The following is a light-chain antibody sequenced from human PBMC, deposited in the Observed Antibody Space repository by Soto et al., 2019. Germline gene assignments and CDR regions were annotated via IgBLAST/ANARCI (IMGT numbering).Light chain of an antibody. J-gene: IGLJ1*01. Sequence: QSVLTQPASVSGSPGQSITISCTGTSSDVGSYNNLVSWYQQHPGKAPKAMIYEVNKRPSGVSNRFSGSKSGNTASLTISGLQAEDEADYYCCSYTHANTFFGSGPKVTVL. CDR2: EVN. CDR3: CSYTHANTF. CDR1: SSDVGSYNNL. V-gene: IGLV2-23*02.